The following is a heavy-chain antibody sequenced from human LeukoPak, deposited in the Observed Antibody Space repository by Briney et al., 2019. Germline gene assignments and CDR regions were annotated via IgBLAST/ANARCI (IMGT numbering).Heavy chain of an antibody. V-gene: IGHV3-23*01. Sequence: PGGSLRLSCAASGFTFSSYAMSWVRQAPGKGLEWVSAISRSGENTYYADSVKGRFTISRDNSNNTLYLQMNSLRAEDTAVYYCAELGITMIGGVWGKGTTVTISS. CDR3: AELGITMIGGV. D-gene: IGHD3-10*02. CDR1: GFTFSSYA. CDR2: ISRSGENT. J-gene: IGHJ6*04.